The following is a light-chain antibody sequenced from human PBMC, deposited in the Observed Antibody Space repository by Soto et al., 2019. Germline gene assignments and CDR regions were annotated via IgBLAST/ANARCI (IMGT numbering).Light chain of an antibody. Sequence: EIVMTQSPATLAVSPGERATLPCRASQSVRINVAWYQQKNGQAPRLLVYGASTRASGIPDRFSGSGSGTEFTLTISSLQSEDFAVYYCQEYSKWPSRTFGPGTKVDIK. CDR3: QEYSKWPSRT. CDR2: GAS. V-gene: IGKV3-15*01. CDR1: QSVRIN. J-gene: IGKJ1*01.